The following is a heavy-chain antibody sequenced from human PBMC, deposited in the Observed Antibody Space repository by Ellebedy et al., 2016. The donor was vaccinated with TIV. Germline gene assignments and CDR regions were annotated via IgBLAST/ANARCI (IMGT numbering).Heavy chain of an antibody. Sequence: GGSLRLSCAASGFTFSDQNLSWIRQAPGKGLEWISYISDSGYTIYYADSVKGRFTISRENAKNSLYLQMNSLRADDTAVYYCAASGNPKRFDFWGQGTLVTVSS. CDR2: ISDSGYTI. J-gene: IGHJ4*02. CDR1: GFTFSDQN. D-gene: IGHD6-19*01. CDR3: AASGNPKRFDF. V-gene: IGHV3-11*01.